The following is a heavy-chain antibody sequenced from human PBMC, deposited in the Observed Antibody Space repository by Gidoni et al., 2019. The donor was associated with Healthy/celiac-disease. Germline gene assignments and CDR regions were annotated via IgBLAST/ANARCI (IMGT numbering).Heavy chain of an antibody. J-gene: IGHJ1*01. D-gene: IGHD5-12*01. Sequence: QVQLQESGPGLVKPYQTLSLTCTFSGGSIISGGYYWSWIRQHPGKGLEWIGYIYYSGSTYYNPSLKXRVTISVDTSXXQFXXXLXXXTAXXXAVXXXAXXXYSGXXLRXXXWGXXTL. CDR2: IYYSGST. CDR3: AXXXYSGXXLRXXX. CDR1: GGSIISGGYY. V-gene: IGHV4-31*03.